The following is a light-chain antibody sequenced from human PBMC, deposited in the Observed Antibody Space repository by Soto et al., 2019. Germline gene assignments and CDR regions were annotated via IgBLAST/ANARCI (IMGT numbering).Light chain of an antibody. J-gene: IGLJ3*02. CDR2: EVF. CDR3: SSYAGRDIWR. V-gene: IGLV2-8*01. CDR1: STDVGEYNY. Sequence: QSALTQPPSASGSPGQSVTISCTGTSTDVGEYNYVSWYQHHPGKAPKLLIYEVFRRPSGVPDRFSGSKSGNTASLTVSGLQAEDEADYYCSSYAGRDIWRFGGGTKVTVL.